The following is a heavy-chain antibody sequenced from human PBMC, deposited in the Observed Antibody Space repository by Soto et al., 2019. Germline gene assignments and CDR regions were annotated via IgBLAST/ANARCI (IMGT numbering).Heavy chain of an antibody. Sequence: GGSLRLSCAASGFTFDDYTMHWVRQAPGKGLEWVSLISWDGGSTYYADSVKGRFTISRDNSKNSLYLQMNSLRTEDTALYYCAKDRVTGSYYYYGMDVWGQGTTVTVSS. J-gene: IGHJ6*02. V-gene: IGHV3-43*01. CDR2: ISWDGGST. CDR1: GFTFDDYT. CDR3: AKDRVTGSYYYYGMDV. D-gene: IGHD5-18*01.